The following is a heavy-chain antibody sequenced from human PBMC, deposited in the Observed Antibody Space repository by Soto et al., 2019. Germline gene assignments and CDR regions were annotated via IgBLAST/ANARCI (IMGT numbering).Heavy chain of an antibody. CDR2: ISWNSGSI. D-gene: IGHD2-2*01. J-gene: IGHJ4*02. Sequence: GGSLRLSCAASGFTFDDYAMHWVRQAPGKGLEWVSGISWNSGSIGYADSVKGRFTISRDNAKNSLYLQMNSLRAEDTALYYCANGGSSTSCPDDYWGQGTLVTVSS. CDR1: GFTFDDYA. V-gene: IGHV3-9*01. CDR3: ANGGSSTSCPDDY.